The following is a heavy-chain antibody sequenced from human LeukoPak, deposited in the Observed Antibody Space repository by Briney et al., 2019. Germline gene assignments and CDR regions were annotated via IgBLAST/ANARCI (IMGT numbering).Heavy chain of an antibody. Sequence: SETLSLTCTVSGGSISPYYWSWIRQPPGKGLEWIGYIYYSGSTNYNPSLKSRVTISVDTSKNQFSLKLSSVTAADTAVYYCAREKYYYGSGSYPFDSWGQGTLVTVSS. CDR3: AREKYYYGSGSYPFDS. J-gene: IGHJ4*02. V-gene: IGHV4-59*12. CDR2: IYYSGST. D-gene: IGHD3-10*01. CDR1: GGSISPYY.